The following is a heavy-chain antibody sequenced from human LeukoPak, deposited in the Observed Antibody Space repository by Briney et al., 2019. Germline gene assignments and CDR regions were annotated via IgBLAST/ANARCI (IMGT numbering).Heavy chain of an antibody. J-gene: IGHJ4*02. CDR1: GGSFSIYY. Sequence: SETLSLACTVSGGSFSIYYWTWIRQPAGKGLEWIGRIYTSGSTNYNPSLKSRVTISVDKSKNQFSLKLSSVTAADTAVYYCASNKAAAGPKQLDYWGQGTLVTVSS. V-gene: IGHV4-4*07. CDR3: ASNKAAAGPKQLDY. CDR2: IYTSGST. D-gene: IGHD6-13*01.